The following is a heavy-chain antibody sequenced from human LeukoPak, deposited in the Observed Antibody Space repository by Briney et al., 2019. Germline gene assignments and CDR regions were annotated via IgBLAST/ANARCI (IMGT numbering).Heavy chain of an antibody. J-gene: IGHJ4*02. D-gene: IGHD5-12*01. CDR2: INHSGST. CDR1: GGSFSGYY. V-gene: IGHV4-34*01. Sequence: PSETLSLTCAVYGGSFSGYYWSWIRQPPGKGLEWIGEINHSGSTNYNPSLKSRVTISVDTSKNQFSLKLSSVTAADTAVYYCARLRGIVATNFDYWGQGTLVTVSS. CDR3: ARLRGIVATNFDY.